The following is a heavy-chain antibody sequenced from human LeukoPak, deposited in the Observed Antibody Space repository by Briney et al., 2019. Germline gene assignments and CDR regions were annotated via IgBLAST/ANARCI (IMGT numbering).Heavy chain of an antibody. Sequence: GESLKISCKASGYTFTSYWIGWVRQMPGKGLEWMAVIYPGDSDNRYSPSFQGQVTISADKSISPAFLQWSSLKASDSAMYYCARFSASSLDKTWFDPWGQGTLVTVSS. CDR2: IYPGDSDN. CDR1: GYTFTSYW. CDR3: ARFSASSLDKTWFDP. D-gene: IGHD1-1*01. V-gene: IGHV5-51*01. J-gene: IGHJ5*02.